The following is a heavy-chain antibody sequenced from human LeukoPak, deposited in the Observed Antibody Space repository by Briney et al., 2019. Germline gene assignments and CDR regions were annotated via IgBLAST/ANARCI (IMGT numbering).Heavy chain of an antibody. CDR2: IYYSGST. CDR3: ATSPSGGYYKFDY. J-gene: IGHJ4*02. Sequence: SETLSLTCTVSGDSISSSSYYWGWIRQPPGKGLEWIGSIYYSGSTYYNPSLKSRVTISVDTSKNHFSLKLSSVTAADTAVYYCATSPSGGYYKFDYWGQGTLVTVSS. V-gene: IGHV4-39*02. CDR1: GDSISSSSYY. D-gene: IGHD3-10*01.